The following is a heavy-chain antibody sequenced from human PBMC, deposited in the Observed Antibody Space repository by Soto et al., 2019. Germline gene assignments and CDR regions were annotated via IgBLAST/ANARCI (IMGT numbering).Heavy chain of an antibody. CDR1: GGTFSSYT. J-gene: IGHJ2*01. CDR2: IIPILGIA. CDR3: ARSVGGEVWYFDL. Sequence: QVQLVQSGAEVKKPGSSVKVSCKASGGTFSSYTISWVRQAPGQGLEWMGRIIPILGIANYAQKFQGRVTITADKSTSTAYMELSSLRSEDTAVYYCARSVGGEVWYFDLWGRGTLVTVSS. V-gene: IGHV1-69*02. D-gene: IGHD4-17*01.